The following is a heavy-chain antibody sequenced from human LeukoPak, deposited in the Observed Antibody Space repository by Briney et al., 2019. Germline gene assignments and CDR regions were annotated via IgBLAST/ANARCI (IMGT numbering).Heavy chain of an antibody. D-gene: IGHD6-6*01. CDR2: IYYSGST. Sequence: SETLSLTCTVSGGSISSYYWSWIRQPPGKGLEWIGYIYYSGSTNYNPSLKSRVTISVDTSKNQFSLKLSSVTAADTAVYYCAREEGSSSPRVYKYGGQGTLVTVSS. CDR1: GGSISSYY. CDR3: AREEGSSSPRVYKY. J-gene: IGHJ4*02. V-gene: IGHV4-59*01.